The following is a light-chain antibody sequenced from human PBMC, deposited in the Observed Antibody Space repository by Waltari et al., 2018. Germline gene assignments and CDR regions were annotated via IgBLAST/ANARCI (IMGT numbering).Light chain of an antibody. V-gene: IGLV2-23*02. CDR1: SSDIGCYNV. CDR2: GVN. Sequence: QSALTQPASVSGSRGPSITISCTGSSSDIGCYNVVSWYQHHPGKAPKLLIYGVNNRPSGVSNRFSGSKSGTTASLTISGLQAEDEADYYCSSYAGSVVFGGGTKLTVL. CDR3: SSYAGSVV. J-gene: IGLJ3*02.